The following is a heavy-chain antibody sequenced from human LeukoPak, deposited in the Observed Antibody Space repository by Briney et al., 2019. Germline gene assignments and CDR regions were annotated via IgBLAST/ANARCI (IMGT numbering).Heavy chain of an antibody. J-gene: IGHJ4*02. Sequence: GGSLRLSCAASGFTFSSYSMNWVRQAPGKGLERVSSISSSSSYIYYADSVKGRFTISRDNAKNSLYLQMNSLRAGDTAVYYCARTRREYSSGWYEFDYWGQGTLVTVSS. V-gene: IGHV3-21*01. CDR2: ISSSSSYI. CDR1: GFTFSSYS. CDR3: ARTRREYSSGWYEFDY. D-gene: IGHD6-19*01.